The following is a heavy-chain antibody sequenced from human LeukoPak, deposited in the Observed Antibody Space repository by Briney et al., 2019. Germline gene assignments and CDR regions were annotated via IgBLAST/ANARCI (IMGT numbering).Heavy chain of an antibody. D-gene: IGHD6-19*01. CDR2: IKQDGSDK. J-gene: IGHJ5*02. CDR1: GFTHSRYR. Sequence: PGGSLRQSCAGSGFTHSRYRMSWVGPAPGRGPEGVAQIKQDGSDKYYVDSVKGRFTISRDNAKNSLYLQMNSLRAEDTAVYYCARYATSSGSRWLEPWGQGTLVTVSS. CDR3: ARYATSSGSRWLEP. V-gene: IGHV3-7*01.